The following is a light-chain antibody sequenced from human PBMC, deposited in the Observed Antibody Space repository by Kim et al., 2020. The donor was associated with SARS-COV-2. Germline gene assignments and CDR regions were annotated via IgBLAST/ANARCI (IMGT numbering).Light chain of an antibody. J-gene: IGLJ2*01. CDR1: SSNIGNNY. V-gene: IGLV1-51*01. Sequence: QSVLTQPPSVSAAPGQKVIISCSGSSSNIGNNYVSWYQQLPGTAPKLLIYDNNNRPSGIPDRFSGSKSGTSATLGITGLQTGDEADYYCGTWDSSLSAVVFGGGTKLTVL. CDR2: DNN. CDR3: GTWDSSLSAVV.